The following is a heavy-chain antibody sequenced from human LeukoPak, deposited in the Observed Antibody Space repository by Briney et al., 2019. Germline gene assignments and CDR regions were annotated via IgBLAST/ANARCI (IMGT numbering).Heavy chain of an antibody. D-gene: IGHD3-22*01. V-gene: IGHV3-30*18. J-gene: IGHJ4*02. CDR1: GFSFSNYG. CDR2: ISYDETYK. Sequence: GRSLRLSCAASGFSFSNYGMHWVRQAPGKGLEWVTVISYDETYKDYADSVKGRFTISRDNSKNTLYLQMNSLRAEDTAVYYCAKGGLHYHDSNPIDYWGQGTLVTVSS. CDR3: AKGGLHYHDSNPIDY.